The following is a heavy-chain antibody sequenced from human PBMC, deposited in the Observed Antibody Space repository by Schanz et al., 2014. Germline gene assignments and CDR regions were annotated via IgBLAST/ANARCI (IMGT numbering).Heavy chain of an antibody. CDR3: VRQLLWFGESGVDT. D-gene: IGHD3-10*01. CDR1: GGSIRRSTYY. V-gene: IGHV4-39*01. CDR2: IYNSGSA. J-gene: IGHJ5*02. Sequence: QLQLQESGPGLVKPSETLSLTCTVSGGSIRRSTYYWGWIRQPPGKGLEWVASIYNSGSAYYGPSPKIRVPISVETSKNHFSLRLNSVTASDTAVYYCVRQLLWFGESGVDTWGQGTLVVVSS.